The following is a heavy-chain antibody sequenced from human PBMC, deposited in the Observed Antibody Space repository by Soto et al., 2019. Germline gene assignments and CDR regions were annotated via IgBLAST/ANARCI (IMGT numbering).Heavy chain of an antibody. J-gene: IGHJ1*01. D-gene: IGHD3-10*01. Sequence: KASETLSLTCAVYGGSFSGYYWSWIRQPPGKGLEWIGEINHSGSTNYNPSLKSRVTISVDTSKNQFSLKLSSVTAADTAVYYCARGPGYYYGSGSSYWGQGTLVTVSS. CDR2: INHSGST. CDR3: ARGPGYYYGSGSSY. V-gene: IGHV4-34*01. CDR1: GGSFSGYY.